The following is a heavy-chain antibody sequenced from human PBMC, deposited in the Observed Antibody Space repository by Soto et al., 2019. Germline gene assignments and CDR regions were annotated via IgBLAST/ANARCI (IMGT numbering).Heavy chain of an antibody. Sequence: EVQLVESGGGLVQPGGSLRLSCAASGFTFSSYWMHRVRQAPGKGLVWVSRIKSDGSNINYADSVKGRFTISRDNAKNTLYLQMNSLRAEDTAIYYCARGGFSGSGSFIQGDYWGQGTLVTVSS. D-gene: IGHD3-10*01. J-gene: IGHJ4*02. V-gene: IGHV3-74*01. CDR3: ARGGFSGSGSFIQGDY. CDR2: IKSDGSNI. CDR1: GFTFSSYW.